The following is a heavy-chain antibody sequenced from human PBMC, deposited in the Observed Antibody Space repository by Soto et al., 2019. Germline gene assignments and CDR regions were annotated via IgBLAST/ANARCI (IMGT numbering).Heavy chain of an antibody. J-gene: IGHJ4*02. CDR2: IYPGDSDT. Sequence: EVQVVQSGAAVKKPGASLKISCKGSGYNFITYWIGWVRQMPGKGLEWMGLIYPGDSDTRYSPSFQGQVTISVDKSINTAYLQWSSLKASDTAMYYCARRRSSSWDFDYWGQGTLVTVSS. CDR3: ARRRSSSWDFDY. D-gene: IGHD6-13*01. V-gene: IGHV5-51*03. CDR1: GYNFITYW.